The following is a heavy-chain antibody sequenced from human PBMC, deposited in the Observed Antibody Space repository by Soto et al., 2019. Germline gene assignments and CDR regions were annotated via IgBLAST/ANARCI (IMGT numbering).Heavy chain of an antibody. CDR2: ISTSHGYT. CDR1: GYTFTSYG. V-gene: IGHV1-18*01. D-gene: IGHD1-26*01. Sequence: QVKLVQSGAEVKKPGASVKVSCKAFGYTFTSYGITWVRQAPGQGLEWMGWISTSHGYTSYAQKVQGIVTMTRDTATSIAFMELWILISDDSAEYYCVKARDLSGILSGYWGQVSLGTVSS. J-gene: IGHJ4*02. CDR3: VKARDLSGILSGY.